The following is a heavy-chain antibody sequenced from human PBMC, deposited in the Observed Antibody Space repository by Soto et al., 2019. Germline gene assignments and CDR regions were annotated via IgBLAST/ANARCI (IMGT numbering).Heavy chain of an antibody. CDR3: ARDHRGIGYYSGGSCYSVFAY. CDR2: INPSGGST. D-gene: IGHD2-15*01. Sequence: GASVKVSCKASGYTFTSYYMHWVRQAPGQGLEWMGIINPSGGSTSYAQKFQGRVTMTRDTSTSTVYMELSSLRSEDTAVYYCARDHRGIGYYSGGSCYSVFAYRGQRTLVPVSS. CDR1: GYTFTSYY. J-gene: IGHJ4*02. V-gene: IGHV1-46*01.